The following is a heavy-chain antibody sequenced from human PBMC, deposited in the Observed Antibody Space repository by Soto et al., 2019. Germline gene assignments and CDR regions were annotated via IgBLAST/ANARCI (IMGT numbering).Heavy chain of an antibody. D-gene: IGHD3-22*01. CDR1: GYTFTSYG. J-gene: IGHJ4*02. V-gene: IGHV1-18*01. CDR3: GTGGFGRYSSV. CDR2: ISAYNGNT. Sequence: SVKVSCKASGYTFTSYGISWVRQAPGQGPEWMGWISAYNGNTNYAQKLQGRVTMTTDTSKSTAYMELRSLRSDATAVYYCGTGGFGRYSSVWGQGNMVTVSS.